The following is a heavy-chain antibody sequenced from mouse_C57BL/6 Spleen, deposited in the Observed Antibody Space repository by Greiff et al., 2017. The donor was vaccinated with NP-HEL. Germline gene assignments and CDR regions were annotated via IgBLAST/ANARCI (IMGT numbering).Heavy chain of an antibody. CDR2: IIPSSGYT. Sequence: VKLMESGAELAKPGASVKLSCKASGYTFTSYWMHWVKQRPGQGLEWIGYIIPSSGYTKYNQKFKDKATLTSDKSSSTAYMQLSSLTYEYSAVYYCARWGYEYYFDYWGQGTTLTVSS. D-gene: IGHD2-2*01. V-gene: IGHV1-7*01. CDR1: GYTFTSYW. CDR3: ARWGYEYYFDY. J-gene: IGHJ2*01.